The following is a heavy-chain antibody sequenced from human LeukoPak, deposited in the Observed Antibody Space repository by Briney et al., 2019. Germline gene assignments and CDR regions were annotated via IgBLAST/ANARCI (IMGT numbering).Heavy chain of an antibody. CDR1: GSIFSNYW. J-gene: IGHJ4*02. Sequence: GGSLRLSCAASGSIFSNYWMSWVRQAPGKGLEWVANIKEDGSEKSYVDSVKGRFTISRDNAKNSLYLQMNGLRAEDTAVYYCARVSAGDYPDYWGQGTLVTVSS. D-gene: IGHD7-27*01. CDR3: ARVSAGDYPDY. CDR2: IKEDGSEK. V-gene: IGHV3-7*03.